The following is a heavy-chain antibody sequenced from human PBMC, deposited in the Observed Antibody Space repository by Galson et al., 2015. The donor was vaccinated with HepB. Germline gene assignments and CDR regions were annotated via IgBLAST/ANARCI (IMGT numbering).Heavy chain of an antibody. V-gene: IGHV5-51*01. J-gene: IGHJ6*02. CDR3: ARHISSVYGSGSYYSATDV. CDR2: IYPGDSDT. D-gene: IGHD3-10*01. Sequence: QSGAEVKKPGESLKISCKGSGYSFTSYWVGWVRQMPGKGLEWMGIIYPGDSDTRYSPSFQGQVTISADKSISTAYLQWSSLKASDTAMYYCARHISSVYGSGSYYSATDVWGQGTTVTVSS. CDR1: GYSFTSYW.